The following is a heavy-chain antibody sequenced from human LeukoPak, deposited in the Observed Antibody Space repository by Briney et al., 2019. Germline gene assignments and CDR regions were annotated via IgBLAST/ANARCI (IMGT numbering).Heavy chain of an antibody. CDR2: ISYDGSNK. CDR3: ARAIKAVAGTFHRDYYFDY. Sequence: GRSLRLSCAASGFTFSSYVMHWVRQAPGKGLEWVAVISYDGSNKYYADSAKGRFTISRDNSKNTLYLQMSSLRAEDTAVYYCARAIKAVAGTFHRDYYFDYWGQGTLVTVSS. CDR1: GFTFSSYV. J-gene: IGHJ4*02. D-gene: IGHD6-19*01. V-gene: IGHV3-30*04.